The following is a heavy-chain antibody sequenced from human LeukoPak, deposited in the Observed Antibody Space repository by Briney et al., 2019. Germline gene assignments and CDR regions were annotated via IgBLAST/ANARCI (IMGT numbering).Heavy chain of an antibody. CDR3: AKDGSRDSRYYFDY. Sequence: GGSLRLSCAASGFTFSSYAMSWVRQAPGKGLEWVSGISGSGGGTGYADSVKGRFTISRDNSKNTLHLQMNSLRAEDTAAYYCAKDGSRDSRYYFDYWGQGTLVTVSS. CDR1: GFTFSSYA. CDR2: ISGSGGGT. D-gene: IGHD5-18*01. J-gene: IGHJ4*02. V-gene: IGHV3-23*01.